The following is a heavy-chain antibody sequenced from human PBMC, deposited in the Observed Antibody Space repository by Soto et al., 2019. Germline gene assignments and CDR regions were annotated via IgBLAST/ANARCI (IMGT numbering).Heavy chain of an antibody. Sequence: SVKVSCKASGGTFSSYAISWVRQAPGQGLEWMGGIIPIFGTANYAQKFQGRVTITADESTSTAYMELSSLRSEDTAVYYCAVDYYDSSGYPAQAYYYYYGMDVWGQGTTVTVSS. CDR1: GGTFSSYA. J-gene: IGHJ6*02. V-gene: IGHV1-69*13. CDR3: AVDYYDSSGYPAQAYYYYYGMDV. CDR2: IIPIFGTA. D-gene: IGHD3-22*01.